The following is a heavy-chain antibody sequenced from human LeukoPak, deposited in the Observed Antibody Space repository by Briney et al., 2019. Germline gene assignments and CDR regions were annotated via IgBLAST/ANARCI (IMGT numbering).Heavy chain of an antibody. V-gene: IGHV3-7*01. Sequence: GGSLRLSCVVSGFYFNPYWMAWVRQAPGKGLEWVATISHDGYSTFYVDSVRGRFSISRDNAQNSLFLQMSSLRVDDTAVYYCAREYYSSFDYWGQGALVTVSS. CDR2: ISHDGYST. CDR1: GFYFNPYW. CDR3: AREYYSSFDY. D-gene: IGHD2-21*01. J-gene: IGHJ4*02.